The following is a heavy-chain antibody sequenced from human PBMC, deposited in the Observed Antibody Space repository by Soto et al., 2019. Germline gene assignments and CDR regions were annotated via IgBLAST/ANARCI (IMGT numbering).Heavy chain of an antibody. D-gene: IGHD6-6*01. CDR2: IRDDGSNK. J-gene: IGHJ6*02. CDR3: ARDGSQQLVSYYYYYGFDV. Sequence: GGSLRLSCPGSGFTFSSYGMHWVRQAPGKGLEWVAAIRDDGSNKYYANSVKGRFTISRDTSKNTLYLQINILRAEHTAVYYCARDGSQQLVSYYYYYGFDVWGQGATVTVS. V-gene: IGHV3-33*01. CDR1: GFTFSSYG.